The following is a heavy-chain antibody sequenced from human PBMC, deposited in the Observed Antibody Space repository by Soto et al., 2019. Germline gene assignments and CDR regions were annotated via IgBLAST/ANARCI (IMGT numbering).Heavy chain of an antibody. V-gene: IGHV3-11*01. Sequence: GGSLRLSCGASGFTFRDYYMSWIRQAPGKGLEWVSYISSSGSTIYYADSVKGRFTISRDNAKNSLYLQMNSLRAEDTAVYYCARRKPWLVYNWFDPWGQGTLVTVSS. CDR1: GFTFRDYY. D-gene: IGHD6-19*01. CDR2: ISSSGSTI. CDR3: ARRKPWLVYNWFDP. J-gene: IGHJ5*02.